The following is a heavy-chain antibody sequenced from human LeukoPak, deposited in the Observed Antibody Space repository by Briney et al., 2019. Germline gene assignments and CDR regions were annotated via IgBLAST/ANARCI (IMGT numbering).Heavy chain of an antibody. CDR3: ARTTWDYDILTGYPKEPYFDY. V-gene: IGHV4-61*02. CDR1: GGSISSSSYY. D-gene: IGHD3-9*01. J-gene: IGHJ4*02. CDR2: IYTSGST. Sequence: SETLSLTCTVSGGSISSSSYYWSWIRQPAGKGLEWIGRIYTSGSTNYNPSLKSRVTMSVDTSKNQFSLKLSSVTAADTAVYYCARTTWDYDILTGYPKEPYFDYWGQGTLVTVSS.